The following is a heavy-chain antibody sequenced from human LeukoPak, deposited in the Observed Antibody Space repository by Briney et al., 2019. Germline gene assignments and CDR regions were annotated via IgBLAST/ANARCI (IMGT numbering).Heavy chain of an antibody. CDR3: ARVSGYYDSGGYPYYFDY. D-gene: IGHD3-22*01. CDR1: GGSISSYY. Sequence: SETLSLTCTVSGGSISSYYWSWIRQPPGKGLEWIGYIYYSGSTNYNPSFKSRVTISVDTSKNQFSLKLSSVTAADTAVYYCARVSGYYDSGGYPYYFDYWGQGTLVTVSS. J-gene: IGHJ4*02. V-gene: IGHV4-59*01. CDR2: IYYSGST.